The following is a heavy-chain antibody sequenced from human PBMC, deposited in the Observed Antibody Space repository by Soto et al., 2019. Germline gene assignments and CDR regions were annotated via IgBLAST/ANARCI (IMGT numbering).Heavy chain of an antibody. CDR2: LHSGGDT. V-gene: IGHV3-53*04. CDR1: GIPVSSNY. Sequence: EVQLVESGGGLVQPGGSLRLSCVASGIPVSSNYMTWVRQAPGKGLEWVSVLHSGGDTYYANSVKGRFTISRHDSTNTLFLQMNSLTAEDKAVYDCARDGPYYDASRMDVWGRGTKVTVSS. D-gene: IGHD3-3*01. CDR3: ARDGPYYDASRMDV. J-gene: IGHJ6*02.